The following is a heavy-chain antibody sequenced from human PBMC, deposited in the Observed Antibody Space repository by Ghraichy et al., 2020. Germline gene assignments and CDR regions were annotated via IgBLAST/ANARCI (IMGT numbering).Heavy chain of an antibody. CDR3: AKSVAGYWYFDL. CDR2: VTGSGGNT. CDR1: GFTFINYA. Sequence: LSLTCAASGFTFINYAMNWVRQAPGKGLEWVSAVTGSGGNTYYADSVKGRFTISRDNSKNTLYLQMNSLRAEDTAVYYCAKSVAGYWYFDLWGRGTLVTVSS. V-gene: IGHV3-23*01. D-gene: IGHD6-19*01. J-gene: IGHJ2*01.